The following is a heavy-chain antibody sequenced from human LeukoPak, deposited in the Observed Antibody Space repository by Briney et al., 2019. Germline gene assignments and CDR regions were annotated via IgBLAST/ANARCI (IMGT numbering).Heavy chain of an antibody. V-gene: IGHV3-53*05. D-gene: IGHD1-26*01. CDR3: AKDSLRERIVGSTTRGVNDY. Sequence: PGGSLRLSCTVSGFTVSSNSMSWVRQAPGKGLEWVSFIYSGGNTHYSDSLKGRFTISRDNSKNTLYLQMNSLRGADTAVYYCAKDSLRERIVGSTTRGVNDYWGQGTLVTVSS. J-gene: IGHJ4*02. CDR1: GFTVSSNS. CDR2: IYSGGNT.